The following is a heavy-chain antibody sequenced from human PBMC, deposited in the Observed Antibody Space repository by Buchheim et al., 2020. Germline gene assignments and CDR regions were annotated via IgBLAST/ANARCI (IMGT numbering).Heavy chain of an antibody. CDR3: ARGGKMATDNFDY. CDR2: IHYSGST. J-gene: IGHJ4*02. Sequence: QVQLQESGPGLVKPSETLSLTCTVSGRSISSFYWMWIRQPPGKGLEWIGYIHYSGSTYYNPSLKSRVTMSVDTSKSQFSLQLSSVTAADTAVYYCARGGKMATDNFDYWGQGAL. V-gene: IGHV4-59*01. D-gene: IGHD5-24*01. CDR1: GRSISSFY.